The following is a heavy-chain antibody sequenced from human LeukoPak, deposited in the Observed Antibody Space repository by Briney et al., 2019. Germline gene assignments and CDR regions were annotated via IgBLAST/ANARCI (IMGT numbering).Heavy chain of an antibody. CDR2: INHSGST. J-gene: IGHJ4*02. CDR1: GGSFSGYY. V-gene: IGHV4-34*01. Sequence: SETLSLTCAVYGGSFSGYYWSWIRQPPGKGLEWIGEINHSGSTNYNPSLKSRVTISVDTSKNQFSLKLSSVAAADTAVYYCARGGGSYDFDYWGQGTLVTVS. CDR3: ARGGGSYDFDY. D-gene: IGHD1-26*01.